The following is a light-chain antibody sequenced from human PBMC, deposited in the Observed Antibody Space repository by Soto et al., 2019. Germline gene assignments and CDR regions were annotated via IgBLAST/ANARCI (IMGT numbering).Light chain of an antibody. Sequence: DIVMTQSPDSLAVSLGERATINCKSSQSVLYSSNNKNYLAWYQQKPGQPPKLLIYWASTRESGVPDRFSGSGSWTDFTLTISSLQAEDVAVYYCQQYYSTPPTFGQGTKFEIK. CDR1: QSVLYSSNNKNY. V-gene: IGKV4-1*01. J-gene: IGKJ1*01. CDR3: QQYYSTPPT. CDR2: WAS.